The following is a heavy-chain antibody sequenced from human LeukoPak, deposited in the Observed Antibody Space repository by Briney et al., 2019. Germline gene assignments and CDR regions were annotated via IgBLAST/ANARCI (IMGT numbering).Heavy chain of an antibody. D-gene: IGHD6-19*01. CDR3: ARNSLGQWLVNWFDP. J-gene: IGHJ5*02. CDR2: IYYSGST. V-gene: IGHV4-39*01. Sequence: SETLSLTCTVSGGSISSRSYYWGWTRQPPGKGLEWIGSIYYSGSTYYNPSLKSRVTISVDTSKDQFSLKLSSVTAADTAVYYCARNSLGQWLVNWFDPWGQGTLVTVSS. CDR1: GGSISSRSYY.